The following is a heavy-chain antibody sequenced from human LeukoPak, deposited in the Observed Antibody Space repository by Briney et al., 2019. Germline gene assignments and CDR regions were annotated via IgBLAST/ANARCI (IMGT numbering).Heavy chain of an antibody. CDR2: IDPSDSYT. V-gene: IGHV5-10-1*01. J-gene: IGHJ4*02. Sequence: GESLKISCKASGYSFIGSWISWVRQVPGKGLEWMGRIDPSDSYTTYSPSLQGHVTISADKSITTAYLQWSGLKASDSAMYYCARFKRIQLWHFDYWGQGTLVTVSS. CDR1: GYSFIGSW. D-gene: IGHD5-18*01. CDR3: ARFKRIQLWHFDY.